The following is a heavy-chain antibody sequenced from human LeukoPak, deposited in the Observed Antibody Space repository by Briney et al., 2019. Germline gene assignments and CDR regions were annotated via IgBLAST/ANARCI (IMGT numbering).Heavy chain of an antibody. J-gene: IGHJ4*02. Sequence: GASVKVSCKASGYTFTSYAMNWVRQAPGQGLEWMGWINPNSGGTNYARTFQGRVNMTRNTSISTAYMDLSSLRSDDTAVYYCARVSGLVHYYGSGSYYFDYWGQGTLVTVSS. CDR1: GYTFTSYA. V-gene: IGHV1-2*02. CDR2: INPNSGGT. D-gene: IGHD3-10*01. CDR3: ARVSGLVHYYGSGSYYFDY.